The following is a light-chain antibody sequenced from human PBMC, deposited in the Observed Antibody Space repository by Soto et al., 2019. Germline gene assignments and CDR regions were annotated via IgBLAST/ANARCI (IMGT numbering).Light chain of an antibody. J-gene: IGKJ1*01. Sequence: DIQMTQSPSTMSASVGDRVTITCLASQSISSCLDWYQQKPGKAPQLLIYAASTLQSGVPSRFSGSGSGTEFTLTISSLQPDDFATYYCQHYNSYSEAFGQGTKVDIK. CDR3: QHYNSYSEA. V-gene: IGKV1-5*01. CDR1: QSISSC. CDR2: AAS.